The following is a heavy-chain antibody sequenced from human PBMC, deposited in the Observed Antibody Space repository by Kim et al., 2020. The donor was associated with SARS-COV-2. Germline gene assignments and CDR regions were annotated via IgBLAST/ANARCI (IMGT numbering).Heavy chain of an antibody. J-gene: IGHJ4*02. CDR1: GFTFSSYG. D-gene: IGHD3-22*01. CDR2: ISYDGSNK. Sequence: GGSLRLSCAASGFTFSSYGMHWVRQAPGKGLEWVAVISYDGSNKYYADSVKGRFTISRDNSKNTLYLQMNSLRAEDTAVYYCAKDRLIIHYYDSSLDYWGQGTLVTVSS. CDR3: AKDRLIIHYYDSSLDY. V-gene: IGHV3-30*18.